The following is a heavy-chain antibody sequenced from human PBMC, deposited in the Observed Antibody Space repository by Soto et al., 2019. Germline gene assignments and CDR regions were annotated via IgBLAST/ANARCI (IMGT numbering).Heavy chain of an antibody. CDR3: ARRSYGSGSYYNGPYDY. D-gene: IGHD3-10*01. Sequence: GGSLRLSCAASGFSFSDYYMSWIRQAPGKGLEWVSYISFSDNSIYYADSVKGRFTISRDNAKNSLYLQMNSLRAEDTAVYYCARRSYGSGSYYNGPYDYWGQGTLVTVSS. CDR2: ISFSDNSI. V-gene: IGHV3-11*01. J-gene: IGHJ4*02. CDR1: GFSFSDYY.